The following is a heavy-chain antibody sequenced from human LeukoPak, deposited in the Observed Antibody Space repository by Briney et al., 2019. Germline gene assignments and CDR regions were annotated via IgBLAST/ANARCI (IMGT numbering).Heavy chain of an antibody. V-gene: IGHV5-51*01. D-gene: IGHD1-26*01. Sequence: HGESLKISCKASGYTFISYWIAWVRQMPGKGPEWMGVIFPDDSDTRYSPSFQGQVTISADKSISTAYLQWSSLKASDTAMYYCAIQWGSGGYDYWGQGTLVTVSS. CDR1: GYTFISYW. CDR2: IFPDDSDT. CDR3: AIQWGSGGYDY. J-gene: IGHJ4*02.